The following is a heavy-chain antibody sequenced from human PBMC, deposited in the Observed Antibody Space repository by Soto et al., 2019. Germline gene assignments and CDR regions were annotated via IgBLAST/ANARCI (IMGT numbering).Heavy chain of an antibody. D-gene: IGHD6-13*01. CDR3: ARGRGSGSSSWR. V-gene: IGHV4-34*01. Sequence: QVQLQQWGAGLLKPSETLSLTCAVYGGSFSSYYWSWIRQPPGKGLEWIGEINHSGSTNYNPSLKSRVTISVDTSKNQFSLKLSSVTAADTAVYYCARGRGSGSSSWRWGQGTLVTVSS. J-gene: IGHJ4*02. CDR2: INHSGST. CDR1: GGSFSSYY.